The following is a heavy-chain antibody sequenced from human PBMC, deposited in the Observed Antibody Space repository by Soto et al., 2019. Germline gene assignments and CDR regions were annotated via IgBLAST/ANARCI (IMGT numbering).Heavy chain of an antibody. Sequence: QVQLVESGGGLVKPGGSLRLSCAASGFTFSDYYMVWIRQAPGKGPEWLSYISGSSTNIYYADSVEGRFTISRDNAENSLYLHMNSLGADDTAVYYCARDRRSGWSQYFQLWGEGTLVTVSS. CDR3: ARDRRSGWSQYFQL. J-gene: IGHJ1*01. D-gene: IGHD6-19*01. CDR2: ISGSSTNI. CDR1: GFTFSDYY. V-gene: IGHV3-11*01.